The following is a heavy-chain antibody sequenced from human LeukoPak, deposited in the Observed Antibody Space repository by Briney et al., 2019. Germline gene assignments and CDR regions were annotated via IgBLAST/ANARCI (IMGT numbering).Heavy chain of an antibody. J-gene: IGHJ4*02. D-gene: IGHD1-26*01. CDR2: IYSGGST. CDR3: ARGLSYGSYCFDY. Sequence: PGGSLRLSCAASGFTVSSNYMSWVRQAPGKGLEWVSVIYSGGSTSYADSVKGRFTISRDNSKNTLYLQMNSLRAEDTAVYFCARGLSYGSYCFDYWGQGTLVTVSS. V-gene: IGHV3-53*01. CDR1: GFTVSSNY.